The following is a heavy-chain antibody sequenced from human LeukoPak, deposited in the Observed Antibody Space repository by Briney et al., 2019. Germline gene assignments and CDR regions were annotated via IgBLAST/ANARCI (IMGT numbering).Heavy chain of an antibody. CDR3: ARDSLDYWIKSFDY. D-gene: IGHD4-11*01. CDR1: GFTFSSYA. Sequence: PGGSLRLSCAASGFTFSSYAMHWVRQAPGKGLEWVAVISYDGSNKYYVDSVKGRFTISRDNSKNTLYLQMNSLRAEDTAVYYCARDSLDYWIKSFDYWGQGTLVTVSS. CDR2: ISYDGSNK. J-gene: IGHJ4*02. V-gene: IGHV3-30-3*01.